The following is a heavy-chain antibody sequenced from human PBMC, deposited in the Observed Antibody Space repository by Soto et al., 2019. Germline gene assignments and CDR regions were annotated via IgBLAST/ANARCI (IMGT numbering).Heavy chain of an antibody. CDR3: ARGEAGEQQLFFFFDY. V-gene: IGHV1-69*01. CDR1: GGTFSSYA. J-gene: IGHJ4*02. Sequence: QVQLVQSGAEVKKPGSSVKVSCKASGGTFSSYAISWVRQAPGQGLEWMGGIIPIFGTANYAQKFQGRVTITADESTSTAYMELSSLRSEETAVYYCARGEAGEQQLFFFFDYWGQGTLVTVSS. D-gene: IGHD6-13*01. CDR2: IIPIFGTA.